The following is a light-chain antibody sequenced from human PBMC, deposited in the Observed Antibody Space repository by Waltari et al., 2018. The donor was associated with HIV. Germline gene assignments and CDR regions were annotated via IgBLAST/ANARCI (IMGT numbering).Light chain of an antibody. Sequence: SYDLSQPPSVSVSPGQTASITCSGDKLGDQDVSWYQQYPGPSPVLVIYQDDMRPSGIPERFSGSNSGTTATLTIGGTQTMDEADYYCQAWDSSAVVFGRGTKLTVL. V-gene: IGLV3-1*01. CDR3: QAWDSSAVV. CDR1: KLGDQD. J-gene: IGLJ3*02. CDR2: QDD.